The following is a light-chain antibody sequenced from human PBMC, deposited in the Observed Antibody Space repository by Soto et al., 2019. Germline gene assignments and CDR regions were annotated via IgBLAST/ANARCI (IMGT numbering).Light chain of an antibody. CDR1: SSDIGAYDY. V-gene: IGLV2-11*01. CDR3: CSYAGSSTSVL. Sequence: QSALTQPPSASGSPGQSVIISCAGSSSDIGAYDYVSWYQHHPGNAPKLIIHDVYKRPSGVPDRFSASKSGNTASLTISGLQIEDEADYYCCSYAGSSTSVLFGGGTKLTVL. CDR2: DVY. J-gene: IGLJ2*01.